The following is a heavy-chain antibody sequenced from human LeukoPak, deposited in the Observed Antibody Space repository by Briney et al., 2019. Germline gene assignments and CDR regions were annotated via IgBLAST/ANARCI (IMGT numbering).Heavy chain of an antibody. J-gene: IGHJ4*02. CDR2: IRYDGSNK. D-gene: IGHD6-19*01. CDR3: AKVYSAGWYPGYFDY. CDR1: GFTFSSYG. V-gene: IGHV3-30*02. Sequence: GGSLRLSCAASGFTFSSYGMHWVRRAPGKGLEWVAFIRYDGSNKYYADSVKGRFTISRDNSKNTLYLQMNSLRAEDTAVYYCAKVYSAGWYPGYFDYWGQGTLVTVSS.